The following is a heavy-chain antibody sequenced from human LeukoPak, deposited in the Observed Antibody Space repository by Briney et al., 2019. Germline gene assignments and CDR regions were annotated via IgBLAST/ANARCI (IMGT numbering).Heavy chain of an antibody. CDR3: ARGGYSYGYGY. CDR2: INRSGST. J-gene: IGHJ4*02. CDR1: SGSFSGYF. D-gene: IGHD5-18*01. Sequence: SETLSLTCVVYSGSFSGYFWGWIRQPPGKGLEWIGEINRSGSTNYNPSLKSRVTISVDTSKNQFSLKLSSATAADTAVYYCARGGYSYGYGYWGQGNLVTVSS. V-gene: IGHV4-34*01.